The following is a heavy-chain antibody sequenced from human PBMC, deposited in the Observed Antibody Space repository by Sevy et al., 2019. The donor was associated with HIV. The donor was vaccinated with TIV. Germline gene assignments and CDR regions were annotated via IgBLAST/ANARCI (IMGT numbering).Heavy chain of an antibody. CDR2: IYTSGNT. D-gene: IGHD5-18*01. V-gene: IGHV4-4*07. CDR3: ARSLPDTADFDF. CDR1: GGSISNYY. Sequence: SETLSLTCTVSGGSISNYYWSWIRQPAGKGLEWLGRIYTSGNTNYNPSLKSRVTMSVDTSKNQFSLKLTSVTAADTAIYYCARSLPDTADFDFWGQGTLVTVSS. J-gene: IGHJ4*02.